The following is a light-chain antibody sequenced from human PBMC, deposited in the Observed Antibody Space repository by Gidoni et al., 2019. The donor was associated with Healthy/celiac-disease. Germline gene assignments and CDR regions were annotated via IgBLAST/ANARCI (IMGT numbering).Light chain of an antibody. V-gene: IGKV3-11*01. CDR2: DAS. CDR1: QSVSSY. CDR3: QQRSNWPHT. Sequence: EIVLTQSPATLSLSPGERATLSCRASQSVSSYLAWYQQKPGQAPRLLIYDASNRATGIPARFSGSGSGTDFTLTISSLEPEDFAVYDCQQRSNWPHTFGGGTKVEIK. J-gene: IGKJ4*01.